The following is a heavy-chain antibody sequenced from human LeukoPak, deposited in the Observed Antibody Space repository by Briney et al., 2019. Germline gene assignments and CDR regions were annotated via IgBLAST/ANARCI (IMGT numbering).Heavy chain of an antibody. CDR1: GYTFTSYG. V-gene: IGHV1-18*01. J-gene: IGHJ4*02. Sequence: ASVKLSCKASGYTFTSYGISWVRQPPGQGLEWMGWISAYSGNTNYAQKLQGRVTMTTDTSTSTAYMELRSVRSDDTAVYYCARDITIFGVVTAFDYWGQGTLVTVSS. D-gene: IGHD3-3*01. CDR2: ISAYSGNT. CDR3: ARDITIFGVVTAFDY.